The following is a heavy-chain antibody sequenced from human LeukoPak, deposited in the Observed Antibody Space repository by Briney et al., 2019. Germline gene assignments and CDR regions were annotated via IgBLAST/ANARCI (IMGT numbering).Heavy chain of an antibody. V-gene: IGHV4-59*01. CDR2: IYYSGST. CDR1: GGSISSYY. D-gene: IGHD3-22*01. J-gene: IGHJ4*02. CDR3: ACGYYGDYFDY. Sequence: PSETLSLTCTVSGGSISSYYWSWLRQPPGKGLEWIGYIYYSGSTNYNPSLKSRVTISVDTSKNQFSLKLSSVTAADTAVYYCACGYYGDYFDYWGQGTLVTVSS.